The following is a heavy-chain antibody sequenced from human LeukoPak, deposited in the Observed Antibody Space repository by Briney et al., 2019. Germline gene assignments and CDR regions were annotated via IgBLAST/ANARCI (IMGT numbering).Heavy chain of an antibody. Sequence: GESLRLSCTASGFTFSNFWMGWVRQAPGKGLEWVAVISYDGSNKYYADSVKGRFTISRDNSKNTLYLQMNSLRAEDTAVYYCARDRDNDYVQEKLDYWGQGTLVTVSS. CDR1: GFTFSNFW. V-gene: IGHV3-30-3*01. J-gene: IGHJ4*02. CDR2: ISYDGSNK. CDR3: ARDRDNDYVQEKLDY. D-gene: IGHD3-16*01.